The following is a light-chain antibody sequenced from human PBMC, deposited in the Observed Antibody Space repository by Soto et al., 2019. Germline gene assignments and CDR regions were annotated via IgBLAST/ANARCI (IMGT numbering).Light chain of an antibody. CDR2: DVS. CDR1: SSDIGGYNF. CDR3: NSYRTVSTYV. J-gene: IGLJ1*01. V-gene: IGLV2-14*03. Sequence: QSALTQPASVSGSPGQSSTISCTGTSSDIGGYNFVSWYQHHPGKAPKLLIHDVSNRPSGVSSRFSGSKSGNMASLTISGLQAEDEADYYCNSYRTVSTYVFGTRTKLTVL.